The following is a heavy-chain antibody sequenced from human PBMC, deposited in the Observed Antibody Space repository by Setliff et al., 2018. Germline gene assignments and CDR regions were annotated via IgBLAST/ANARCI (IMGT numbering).Heavy chain of an antibody. CDR2: FDPEDGET. CDR3: ATNAGRSSSWYPRRPGEGHAFDI. V-gene: IGHV1-24*01. Sequence: ASVKVSCKVSGYTLTELSRHWVRQAPGKGLEWMGGFDPEDGETIYAQKFQGRVTMTEDTSTDTAYMELSSLRSEDTAVYYCATNAGRSSSWYPRRPGEGHAFDIWGQGTMVTVS. CDR1: GYTLTELS. D-gene: IGHD6-13*01. J-gene: IGHJ3*02.